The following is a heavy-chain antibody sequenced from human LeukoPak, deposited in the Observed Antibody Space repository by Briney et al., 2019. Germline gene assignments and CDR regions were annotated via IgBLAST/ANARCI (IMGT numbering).Heavy chain of an antibody. J-gene: IGHJ3*02. CDR3: ARHVTVRGVQVWAFDI. CDR1: GGSFSGYY. CDR2: INHSGST. V-gene: IGHV4-34*01. D-gene: IGHD3-10*01. Sequence: SETLSLTCAVYGGSFSGYYWSWIRQPPGKGLEWIGEINHSGSTNYNPSLKSRVTISVDTSKNQFSLKLSSVTAADTAVYYCARHVTVRGVQVWAFDIWGQGTMVTVSS.